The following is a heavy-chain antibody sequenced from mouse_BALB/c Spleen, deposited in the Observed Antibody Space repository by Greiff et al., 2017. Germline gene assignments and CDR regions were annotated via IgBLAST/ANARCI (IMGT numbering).Heavy chain of an antibody. CDR3: ARVGYYGTSWFAY. D-gene: IGHD2-1*01. CDR1: GYTFTSYW. Sequence: QVHVKQSGAELAKPGASVKMSCKASGYTFTSYWMHWVKQRPGQGLEWIGYINPSTGYTEYNQKFKDKATLTADKSSSTAYMQLSSLTSEDSAVYYCARVGYYGTSWFAYWGQGTLVTVSA. V-gene: IGHV1-7*01. J-gene: IGHJ3*01. CDR2: INPSTGYT.